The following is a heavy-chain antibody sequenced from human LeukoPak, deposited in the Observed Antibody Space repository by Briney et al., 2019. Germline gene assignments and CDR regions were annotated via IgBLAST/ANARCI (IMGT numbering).Heavy chain of an antibody. D-gene: IGHD5-24*01. CDR2: INNDGSTT. V-gene: IGHV3-74*01. J-gene: IGHJ4*02. Sequence: GGSLRLSCAASGFTFSNYYVHWVRQAPGKGLVWVSLINNDGSTTTYADSVKGRFTISRDNAKNTLYLQMNSLRAEDTAVYYCARRSVRELDYWGQGTLVTVSS. CDR3: ARRSVRELDY. CDR1: GFTFSNYY.